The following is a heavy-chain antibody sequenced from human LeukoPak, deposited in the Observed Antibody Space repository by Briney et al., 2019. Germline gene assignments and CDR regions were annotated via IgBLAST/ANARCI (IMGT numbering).Heavy chain of an antibody. Sequence: GGTLRLSCAASGFTFSSYPMSWVRQAPGKGLEWVSSISSSSSYIYYADSVKGRFTISRDNAKNSLYLQMNSLRAEDTAVYYCARHRLRRPIFCRGGSCYSSWFDPWGRGTLVTVSS. D-gene: IGHD2-15*01. CDR3: ARHRLRRPIFCRGGSCYSSWFDP. V-gene: IGHV3-21*01. CDR1: GFTFSSYP. CDR2: ISSSSSYI. J-gene: IGHJ5*02.